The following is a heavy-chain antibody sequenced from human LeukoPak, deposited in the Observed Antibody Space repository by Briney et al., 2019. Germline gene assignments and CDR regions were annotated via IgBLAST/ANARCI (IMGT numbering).Heavy chain of an antibody. Sequence: SVKVSCKASGGTFSSYAISWVRQAPGQGLEWMGRIIPIFGTANYAQKFQGRVTITTDESTSTAYMELSSLRSEDTAVYYCARLGIAYYYDSSGINDAYDIWGQGTMVTVSS. J-gene: IGHJ3*02. CDR1: GGTFSSYA. V-gene: IGHV1-69*05. CDR2: IIPIFGTA. CDR3: ARLGIAYYYDSSGINDAYDI. D-gene: IGHD3-22*01.